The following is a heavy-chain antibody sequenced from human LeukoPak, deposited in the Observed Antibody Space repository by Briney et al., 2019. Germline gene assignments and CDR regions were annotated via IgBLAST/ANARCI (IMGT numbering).Heavy chain of an antibody. J-gene: IGHJ4*02. Sequence: TPSETLSLTCAVYGGSFSGYYWSWIRQPPGKGLEWIGEINHSGSTNYNPSLKSRVTISVDTSKNQFSLKLSSVTAADTAVYYCARGGGSYYYWGQGTLVTVSS. D-gene: IGHD1-26*01. CDR1: GGSFSGYY. CDR3: ARGGGSYYY. CDR2: INHSGST. V-gene: IGHV4-34*01.